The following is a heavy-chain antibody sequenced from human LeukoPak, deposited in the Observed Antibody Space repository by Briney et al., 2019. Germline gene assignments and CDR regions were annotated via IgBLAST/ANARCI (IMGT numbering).Heavy chain of an antibody. CDR3: ARPTRDYSNYEGYYYYYYMDV. J-gene: IGHJ6*03. D-gene: IGHD4-11*01. CDR1: GGSISSYY. V-gene: IGHV4-4*09. Sequence: PSETLSLTCTVSGGSISSYYWSWIRQPPGKGLEWIGYIYTSGSTNYNPSLKSRVTISVDTSKNQFSLKLSSVTAADTAVYYCARPTRDYSNYEGYYYYYYMDVWGKGTTVTVSS. CDR2: IYTSGST.